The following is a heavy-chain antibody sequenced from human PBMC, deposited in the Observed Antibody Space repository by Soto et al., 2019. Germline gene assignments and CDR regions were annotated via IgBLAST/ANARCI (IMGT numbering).Heavy chain of an antibody. CDR2: ISYDGNLK. J-gene: IGHJ4*02. Sequence: QVQLVESGGGVVQPGRSLRLSCVVSGFTFSNLGIQSGRQAPGKGLEWVASISYDGNLKYSADSVKGRFTISRDNSKNTLYLQMNSLRGEDTAVYYCARFWGPVTAAVDDFWGQGTLVTVSS. D-gene: IGHD6-13*01. V-gene: IGHV3-30*03. CDR3: ARFWGPVTAAVDDF. CDR1: GFTFSNLG.